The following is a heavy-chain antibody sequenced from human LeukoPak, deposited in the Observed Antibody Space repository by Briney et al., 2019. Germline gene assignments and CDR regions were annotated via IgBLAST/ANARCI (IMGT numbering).Heavy chain of an antibody. D-gene: IGHD4-17*01. CDR3: ARENSYGDYVGWFDP. CDR1: SGSFSGYY. J-gene: IGHJ5*02. CDR2: IKDGGIT. V-gene: IGHV4-34*01. Sequence: SETLSLTCTVYSGSFSGYYWSWIRLPPGKGLEWIGEIKDGGITNYNPSLKSRVTISVDTSKNQFSLKLSSVTAADTAVYYCARENSYGDYVGWFDPWGQGTLVTVSS.